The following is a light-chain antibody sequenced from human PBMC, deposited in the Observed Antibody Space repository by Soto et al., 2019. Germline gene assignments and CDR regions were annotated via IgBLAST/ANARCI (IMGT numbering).Light chain of an antibody. CDR3: QQSYSTLT. CDR1: QSISSY. CDR2: AAS. V-gene: IGKV1-39*01. J-gene: IGKJ4*01. Sequence: EIQMTQSPSSMSASVGDRVTITCRASQSISSYLNWYQQKPGKAPKLLIYAASSLQSGVPSRFSGSGSGTDFTLTISSLQPEDFATYYCQQSYSTLTFGGGTKVDI.